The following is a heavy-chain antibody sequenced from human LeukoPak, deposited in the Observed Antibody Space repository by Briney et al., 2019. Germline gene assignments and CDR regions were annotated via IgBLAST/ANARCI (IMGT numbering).Heavy chain of an antibody. Sequence: ASVKVSCKASGGTFSSYAISWVRQAPGQGLEWMGGIIPIFGTANYAQKFQGRVTITADESTSTAYMELSSLRSEDTAVYYCARLPTVTDLVNFDYWGQGTLVTVSS. CDR2: IIPIFGTA. CDR3: ARLPTVTDLVNFDY. D-gene: IGHD4-11*01. V-gene: IGHV1-69*01. CDR1: GGTFSSYA. J-gene: IGHJ4*02.